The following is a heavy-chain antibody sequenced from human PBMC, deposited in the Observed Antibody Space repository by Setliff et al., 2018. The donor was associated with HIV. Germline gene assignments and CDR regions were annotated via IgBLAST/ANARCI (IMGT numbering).Heavy chain of an antibody. CDR1: GGSISSYY. D-gene: IGHD1-26*01. J-gene: IGHJ4*02. CDR3: ASWRGVGATA. V-gene: IGHV4-4*07. CDR2: IYTRGST. Sequence: PSETLSLTCTVSGGSISSYYWSWIRQPDGKGLEWIGRIYTRGSTNYNPSLKSRVTLSVDTSKNQFSLKMNSVTAADTAVYYCASWRGVGATAWGQGTLVTVSS.